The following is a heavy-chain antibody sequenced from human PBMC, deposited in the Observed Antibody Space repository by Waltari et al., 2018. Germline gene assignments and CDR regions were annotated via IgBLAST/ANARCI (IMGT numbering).Heavy chain of an antibody. CDR1: GGSISSSSYY. CDR3: AKDRIPAPAITMVQGEALYFDY. CDR2: IYYSGST. V-gene: IGHV4-39*07. J-gene: IGHJ4*01. D-gene: IGHD3-10*01. Sequence: QLQLQESGPGLVKPSETLSLTCTVSGGSISSSSYYWGWIRQPPGKGLEWIGSIYYSGSTSSNPSLKSRVTISVDTSKNQFSLKLSSVTAADTAVYYCAKDRIPAPAITMVQGEALYFDYWGQEPWSPSPQ.